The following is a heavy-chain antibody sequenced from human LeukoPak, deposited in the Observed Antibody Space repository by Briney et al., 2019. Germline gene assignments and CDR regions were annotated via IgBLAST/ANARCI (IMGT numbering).Heavy chain of an antibody. V-gene: IGHV1-69*13. J-gene: IGHJ3*02. CDR1: GGTFSSYA. Sequence: VKVSCKASGGTFSSYAISWVRQAPGQGLEWMGGIIPIFGTANYAQKFQGRVTITTDESTSTAYMELSSLRSEDTAVYYCARTPGYSGRYFGAFDIWGQGTMVTVSS. CDR3: ARTPGYSGRYFGAFDI. CDR2: IIPIFGTA. D-gene: IGHD1-26*01.